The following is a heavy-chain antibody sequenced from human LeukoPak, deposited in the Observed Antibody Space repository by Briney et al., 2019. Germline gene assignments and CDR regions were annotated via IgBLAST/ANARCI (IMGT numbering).Heavy chain of an antibody. J-gene: IGHJ4*02. V-gene: IGHV3-7*03. D-gene: IGHD6-13*01. CDR1: GFTFSNYR. Sequence: GGSLRLSCAASGFTFSNYRMSWVRQAPGKGLEWVANIKQDGSEKYYVDSVKGRFTISRDNSKNTLYLQMNSLRADDTAVYYCAKRINSWYYFDYWGQGTLVTVSS. CDR3: AKRINSWYYFDY. CDR2: IKQDGSEK.